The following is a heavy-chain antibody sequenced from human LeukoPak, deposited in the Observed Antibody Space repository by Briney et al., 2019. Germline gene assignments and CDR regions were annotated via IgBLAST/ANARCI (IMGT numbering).Heavy chain of an antibody. CDR3: ARDSRRELLHAFDI. D-gene: IGHD1-26*01. CDR1: GGSISTYY. Sequence: SETLSLTCTVSGGSISTYYWSWIRQPPGKGLEWIAYIDYSASTNYNPSLKSRVTIPVDTSKNQFSLKLSSVTAADTAVYYCARDSRRELLHAFDIWGQGTMVTVSS. J-gene: IGHJ3*02. CDR2: IDYSAST. V-gene: IGHV4-59*01.